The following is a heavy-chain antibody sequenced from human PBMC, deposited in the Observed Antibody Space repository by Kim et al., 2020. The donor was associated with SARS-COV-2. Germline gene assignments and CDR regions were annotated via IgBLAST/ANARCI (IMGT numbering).Heavy chain of an antibody. V-gene: IGHV3-30*18. CDR1: RFTFSSYG. CDR2: ISYDGSNK. Sequence: GGSLRLSCAASRFTFSSYGMHWVRQAPGKGLEWVAVISYDGSNKYYADSVKGRFTISRDNSKNTLYLQMNSLRAEDTAVYYCAKVGGRDYYDRSGYYQDAYYYYGMDVWGQGTTVTVSS. J-gene: IGHJ6*02. CDR3: AKVGGRDYYDRSGYYQDAYYYYGMDV. D-gene: IGHD3-22*01.